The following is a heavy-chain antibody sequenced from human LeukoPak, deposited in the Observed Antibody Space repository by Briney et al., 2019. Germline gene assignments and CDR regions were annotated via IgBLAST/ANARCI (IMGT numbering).Heavy chain of an antibody. V-gene: IGHV3-7*01. CDR3: ARDPFGFSDTPDWFDP. CDR2: IKQDGSEK. D-gene: IGHD2-15*01. J-gene: IGHJ5*02. CDR1: GFTFSSYW. Sequence: QAGGSLRLSCAASGFTFSSYWMSWVRQAPGKGLECVANIKQDGSEKYYVDSVKGRFTISRANAKNSLYLQMNSLRAEDTAVYYCARDPFGFSDTPDWFDPWGQGTLVTVSS.